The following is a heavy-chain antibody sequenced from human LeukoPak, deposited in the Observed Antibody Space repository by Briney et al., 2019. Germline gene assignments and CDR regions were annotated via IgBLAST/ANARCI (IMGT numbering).Heavy chain of an antibody. V-gene: IGHV1-2*02. CDR3: AREGSVDSSSWWWD. J-gene: IGHJ4*02. D-gene: IGHD6-13*01. CDR1: GYTFTGYY. CDR2: INPNSGGT. Sequence: GASVKVSCKASGYTFTGYYMHWVRQAPGQGLEWMGWINPNSGGTNYAQKFQGRVTMTRDTSISTAYMELSRLRSDDTAVYYCAREGSVDSSSWWWDWGQGTLVTVSS.